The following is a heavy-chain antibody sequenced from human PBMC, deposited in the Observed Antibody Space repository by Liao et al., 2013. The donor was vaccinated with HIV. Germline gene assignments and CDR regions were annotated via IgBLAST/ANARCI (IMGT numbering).Heavy chain of an antibody. CDR2: IYTSGST. D-gene: IGHD3-10*01. Sequence: QLQLQESGPGLVKPSESLSLTCTVSGGSITSSTYYWTWIRQPAGKGLEWIGRIYTSGSTNCSPSLKSRVTMSVDTSKNQISLKLTSVIAADTAVYYCVGSEFGTGHFDHWGRGHPRSPSP. V-gene: IGHV4-61*02. J-gene: IGHJ4*02. CDR3: VGSEFGTGHFDH. CDR1: GGSITSSTYY.